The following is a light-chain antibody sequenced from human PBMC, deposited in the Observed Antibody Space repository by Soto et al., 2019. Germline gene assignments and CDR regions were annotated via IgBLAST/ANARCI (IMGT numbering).Light chain of an antibody. J-gene: IGKJ2*01. Sequence: DIQMTQSPSSLSASVGDRVAITCRASQSISTNLNWYQQRPGKAPKLLIYAASSLQRGVPSRFSGSGSGTHFTLTINSLQPDDFATYYCQQSASTPHTFGQGTKVDIK. CDR3: QQSASTPHT. CDR1: QSISTN. CDR2: AAS. V-gene: IGKV1-39*01.